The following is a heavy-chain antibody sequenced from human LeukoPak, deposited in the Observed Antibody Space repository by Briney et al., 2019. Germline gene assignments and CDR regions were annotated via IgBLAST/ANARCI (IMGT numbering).Heavy chain of an antibody. CDR3: ARDNYSNYQYYFDY. CDR2: IYTSGST. D-gene: IGHD4-11*01. J-gene: IGHJ4*02. Sequence: PSETLSLTCTVSGGSISSYCWSWIRQPAGKGLEWIGRIYTSGSTNYNPSLKSRVTMSVDTSKNQFSLKLSSVTAADTAVYYCARDNYSNYQYYFDYWGQGTLVTVSS. V-gene: IGHV4-4*07. CDR1: GGSISSYC.